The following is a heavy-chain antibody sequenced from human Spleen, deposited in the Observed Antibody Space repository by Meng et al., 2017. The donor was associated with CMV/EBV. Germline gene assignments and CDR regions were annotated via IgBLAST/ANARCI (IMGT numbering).Heavy chain of an antibody. V-gene: IGHV4-34*01. D-gene: IGHD3-16*02. J-gene: IGHJ6*02. CDR2: INHSGST. CDR3: ARSGYYVWGSYRYYGMDV. Sequence: SETLSLTCTVSGGSISSYYWSWIRQPPGKGLEWIGEINHSGSTNYNPSLKSRVTISVDTSKNQFSLKLSSVTAADTAVYYCARSGYYVWGSYRYYGMDVWGQGTTVTVS. CDR1: GGSISSYY.